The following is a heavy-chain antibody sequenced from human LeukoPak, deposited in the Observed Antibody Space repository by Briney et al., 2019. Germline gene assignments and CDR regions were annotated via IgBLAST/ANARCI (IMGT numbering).Heavy chain of an antibody. J-gene: IGHJ6*02. CDR1: GYTFTGYY. CDR3: ARDSGSGSYYLYYYYCGMDV. D-gene: IGHD3-10*01. CDR2: VNPFRGGT. Sequence: PSVNVSCKASGYTFTGYYMHGVRQAPGQGLEWMGWVNPFRGGTDYAHTFQGRVTMTRAPFISTAYMEMSRLRSDDTAVYYCARDSGSGSYYLYYYYCGMDVWGQGTTVTVSS. V-gene: IGHV1-2*07.